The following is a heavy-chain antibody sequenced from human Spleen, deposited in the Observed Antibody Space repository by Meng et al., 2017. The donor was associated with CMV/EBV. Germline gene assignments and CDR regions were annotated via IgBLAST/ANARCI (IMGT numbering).Heavy chain of an antibody. CDR2: ISGSGGST. CDR1: GFAFNTYA. V-gene: IGHV3-23*01. D-gene: IGHD2-2*01. CDR3: AKWIGSAVVPGAYVNSMDV. Sequence: GSLKISCAASGFAFNTYAMSWVRQAPGKGLEWVSTISGSGGSTYYADSVKGRFTISRDNSKNTMYVQMNSLRAEDTAVYYCAKWIGSAVVPGAYVNSMDVWGQGTTVTVSS. J-gene: IGHJ6*02.